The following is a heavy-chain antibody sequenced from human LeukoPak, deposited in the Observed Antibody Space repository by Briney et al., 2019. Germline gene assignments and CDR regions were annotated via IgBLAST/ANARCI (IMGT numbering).Heavy chain of an antibody. V-gene: IGHV3-11*01. Sequence: GGSLRLSCAASGFTFDDYAMHWVRQAPGKGLEWVSYISRSDSTIYYADSVKGRFTISRDNAKNSLYLQMNSLRAEDTAVYYCARDSRPNYYGSGSYYPNWFDPWGQGTLVTVSS. D-gene: IGHD3-10*01. J-gene: IGHJ5*02. CDR2: ISRSDSTI. CDR3: ARDSRPNYYGSGSYYPNWFDP. CDR1: GFTFDDYA.